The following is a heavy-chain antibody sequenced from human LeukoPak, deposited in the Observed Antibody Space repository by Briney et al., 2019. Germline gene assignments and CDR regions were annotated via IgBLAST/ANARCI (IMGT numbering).Heavy chain of an antibody. D-gene: IGHD1-1*01. CDR2: ISSSSSYI. CDR1: GFTFSSYS. J-gene: IGHJ3*02. Sequence: GGSLRLSCAASGFTFSSYSMNWVRQAPGKGLEWVSSISSSSSYIYYADSVKGRFTISRDNAKNSLYLQMNSLRAEDTAVYYCASGFRSGGNAFDIWGQGTMVTVSS. V-gene: IGHV3-21*01. CDR3: ASGFRSGGNAFDI.